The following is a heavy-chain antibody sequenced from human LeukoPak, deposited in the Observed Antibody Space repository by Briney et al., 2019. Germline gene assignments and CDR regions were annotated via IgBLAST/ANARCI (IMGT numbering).Heavy chain of an antibody. J-gene: IGHJ4*02. CDR2: IIPIFGTA. CDR3: AREGPQIHLGGFLY. Sequence: ASVKVSCKASGGTFSSNAISWVRQAPGQGLEWMGGIIPIFGTANYAQKFQGRVTITTDESTSTAYMELSSLRSEDTAVYYCAREGPQIHLGGFLYWGQGTLVTVSS. V-gene: IGHV1-69*05. CDR1: GGTFSSNA. D-gene: IGHD2-15*01.